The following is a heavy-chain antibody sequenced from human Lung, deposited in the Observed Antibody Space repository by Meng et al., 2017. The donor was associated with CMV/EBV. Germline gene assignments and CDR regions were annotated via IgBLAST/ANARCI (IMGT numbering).Heavy chain of an antibody. Sequence: SETLSLTCTVSGYSISSGYYWGWIRQPPGKGLEWLGSIYHGVSTYYNTPLKTRVTLSVDTSKNQFSLKLSYVTAADTAVYYCAKDVEKTRYYDFWSGPPRSLYGMDVXGQGXTVTVSS. CDR2: IYHGVST. CDR3: AKDVEKTRYYDFWSGPPRSLYGMDV. D-gene: IGHD3-3*01. CDR1: GYSISSGYY. J-gene: IGHJ6*02. V-gene: IGHV4-38-2*02.